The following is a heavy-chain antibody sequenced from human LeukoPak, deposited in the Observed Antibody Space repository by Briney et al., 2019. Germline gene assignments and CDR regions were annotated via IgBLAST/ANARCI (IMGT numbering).Heavy chain of an antibody. CDR3: ARDPSLYYYGSGFDY. D-gene: IGHD3-10*01. CDR2: ISSSSSTI. Sequence: GGSLRLSCAASGFTFSSYRMNWVRQAPGKGLEWVSYISSSSSTIYYADSVKGRFTISRDNAKNSLYLQMNSLRAEDTAVYYCARDPSLYYYGSGFDYWGQGTLVTVSS. V-gene: IGHV3-48*04. J-gene: IGHJ4*02. CDR1: GFTFSSYR.